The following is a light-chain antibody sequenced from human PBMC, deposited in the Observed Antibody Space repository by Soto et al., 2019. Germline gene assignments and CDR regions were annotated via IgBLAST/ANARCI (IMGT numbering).Light chain of an antibody. CDR3: QQYVSSPPSWS. Sequence: ETVLTQSPGTLSLSPGERATLSCRASQSVSSSYLAWYQQKPGQAPRLLIYGASCRATGIPDSFSGSGSGTYFTLTFSILEPEDFAVYYCQQYVSSPPSWSFGQGTKVEI. J-gene: IGKJ1*01. V-gene: IGKV3-20*01. CDR1: QSVSSSY. CDR2: GAS.